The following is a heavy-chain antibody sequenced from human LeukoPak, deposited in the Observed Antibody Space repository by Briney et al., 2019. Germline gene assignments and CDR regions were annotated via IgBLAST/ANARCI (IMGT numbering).Heavy chain of an antibody. CDR3: ARGPTAVASDY. J-gene: IGHJ4*02. CDR2: IYYSGST. Sequence: SETLSLTCTVSGGSISYYYWNWIRQPPGKGLEWIGYIYYSGSTNYKPSLKSRVTISIDTSKNQFSLKLSSVTAADTAVYYCARGPTAVASDYWGQGTLVTVSS. CDR1: GGSISYYY. D-gene: IGHD6-19*01. V-gene: IGHV4-59*01.